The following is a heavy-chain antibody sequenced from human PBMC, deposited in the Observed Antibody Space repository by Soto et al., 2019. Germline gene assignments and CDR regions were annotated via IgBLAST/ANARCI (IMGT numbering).Heavy chain of an antibody. D-gene: IGHD6-19*01. V-gene: IGHV1-18*04. CDR3: ARDLRVWAVAGHSWFDP. Sequence: GASVKVSCKASGYTFTSYGISWVRQAPGQGLEWMGWISAYNGNTNYAQKLQGRVTMTTDTSTSTAYMELRSLRSDDTAVYYCARDLRVWAVAGHSWFDPWGQGTLVTVSS. CDR1: GYTFTSYG. CDR2: ISAYNGNT. J-gene: IGHJ5*02.